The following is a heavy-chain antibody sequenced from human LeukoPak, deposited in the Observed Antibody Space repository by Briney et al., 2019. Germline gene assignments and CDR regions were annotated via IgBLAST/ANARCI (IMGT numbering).Heavy chain of an antibody. CDR3: ARFLDYYDSSGYDNFDY. V-gene: IGHV1-18*01. CDR1: GYSFTSQG. D-gene: IGHD3-22*01. J-gene: IGHJ4*02. CDR2: ISAYNGNT. Sequence: ASVKVSCKASGYSFTSQGMNWVRQAPGQGLEWMGWISAYNGNTNYAQKLQGRVTMTTDTSTSTAYMELRSLRSDDTAVYYCARFLDYYDSSGYDNFDYWGQGTLVTVSS.